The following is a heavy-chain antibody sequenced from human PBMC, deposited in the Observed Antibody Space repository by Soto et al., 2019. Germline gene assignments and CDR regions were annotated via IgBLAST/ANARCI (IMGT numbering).Heavy chain of an antibody. V-gene: IGHV1-3*01. CDR2: INAGNGNT. Sequence: ASVKVSCKASGYTFTSYAMHWVRQAPGQRLEWMGWINAGNGNTKYSQKFQGRVTITRDTSASTAYMELSGLRSEDTAVYYCARTYCSGGSCRNWFDPWGQGTLVTVSS. CDR1: GYTFTSYA. CDR3: ARTYCSGGSCRNWFDP. J-gene: IGHJ5*02. D-gene: IGHD2-15*01.